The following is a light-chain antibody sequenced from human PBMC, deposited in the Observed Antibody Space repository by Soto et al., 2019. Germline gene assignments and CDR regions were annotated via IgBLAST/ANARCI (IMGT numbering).Light chain of an antibody. V-gene: IGKV3-20*01. Sequence: EIVLTQFPGTLSLSPGERATLSCRPSQSLSSSYLVWYQQKPGQAPRLLIYAASRRATGIPDRFSGSGSATEYTLTITRLEPEDSSVYYCKQQETFGQGTKLEIK. CDR1: QSLSSSY. J-gene: IGKJ2*01. CDR2: AAS. CDR3: KQQET.